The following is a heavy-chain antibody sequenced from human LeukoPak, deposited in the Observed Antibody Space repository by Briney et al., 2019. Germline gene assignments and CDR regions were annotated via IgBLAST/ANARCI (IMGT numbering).Heavy chain of an antibody. V-gene: IGHV3-21*01. D-gene: IGHD2-15*01. Sequence: GSPRLSCAQSAFSFIHYSMNWVRHALREGLEWVSSVSSGGSYTHYADSAKGRFTITRDNAKNSVNLQMNSLRAEDWAMDYCAKGYGGSCYHSDDFWGQGTLVTVSS. J-gene: IGHJ4*02. CDR1: AFSFIHYS. CDR2: VSSGGSYT. CDR3: AKGYGGSCYHSDDF.